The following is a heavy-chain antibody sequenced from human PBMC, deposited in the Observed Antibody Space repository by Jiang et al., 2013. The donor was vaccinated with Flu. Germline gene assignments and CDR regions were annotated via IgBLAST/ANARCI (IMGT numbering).Heavy chain of an antibody. Sequence: GAEVKKPGSSVRVSCKDSGGSLTSYAIYWVRQAPGQGLEWMGGIIPIFGTSSYAQDLQGRVTITADRSTNTAYMELSGLTSEDTAVYYCARGVGGYGDYADYWGQGTLVTVSS. J-gene: IGHJ4*02. CDR1: GGSLTSYA. V-gene: IGHV1-69*06. CDR2: IIPIFGTS. D-gene: IGHD5-18*01. CDR3: ARGVGGYGDYADY.